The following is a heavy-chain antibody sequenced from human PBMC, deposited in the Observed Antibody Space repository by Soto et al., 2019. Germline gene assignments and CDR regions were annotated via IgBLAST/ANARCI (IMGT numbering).Heavy chain of an antibody. CDR3: AREQDYGDYDLGY. V-gene: IGHV1-3*01. D-gene: IGHD4-17*01. J-gene: IGHJ4*02. CDR1: GYTFTSYA. Sequence: QVPLVQSGAEVKKPGASVKVSCKASGYTFTSYAMHWVRQAPGQRLEWMGWINAGNGNTKYSQKFQGRVTITRDTSASTAYMELSSLRSEDTAVYYCAREQDYGDYDLGYWGQGTLVTVSS. CDR2: INAGNGNT.